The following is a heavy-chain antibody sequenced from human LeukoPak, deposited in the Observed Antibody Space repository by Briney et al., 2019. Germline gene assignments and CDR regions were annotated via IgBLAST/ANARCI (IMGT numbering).Heavy chain of an antibody. CDR2: ISYDGSNK. CDR1: GFTFSSYG. D-gene: IGHD5-18*01. V-gene: IGHV3-30*18. J-gene: IGHJ4*02. Sequence: PGGSLRLSCAASGFTFSSYGMHWVRQAPGKGLEWVAVISYDGSNKYYADSVKGRFTISRDNSKNTLYLQMNSLRAEDTVVYYCANNVDRGYSSWGQGTLVTVSS. CDR3: ANNVDRGYSS.